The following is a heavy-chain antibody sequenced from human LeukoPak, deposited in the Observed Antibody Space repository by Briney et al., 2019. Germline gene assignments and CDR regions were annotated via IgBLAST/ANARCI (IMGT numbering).Heavy chain of an antibody. CDR3: ARDPGTRIDY. CDR2: ISSSGSTI. CDR1: GFTFSSYE. Sequence: GGSLRLSCAASGFTFSSYEMNWVHQAPGKGLEWVSYISSSGSTIYYADSVKGRFTISRDNAKNSLYLQMNSLTAEDTAVYYCARDPGTRIDYWGQGTLVTVSS. J-gene: IGHJ4*02. V-gene: IGHV3-48*03.